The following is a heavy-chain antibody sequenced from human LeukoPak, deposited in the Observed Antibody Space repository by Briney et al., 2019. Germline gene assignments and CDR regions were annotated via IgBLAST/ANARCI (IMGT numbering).Heavy chain of an antibody. J-gene: IGHJ3*02. D-gene: IGHD4-17*01. CDR1: GFTFSSYS. V-gene: IGHV3-21*01. CDR2: ISSRSSYI. CDR3: ARGSYDYGLPVTNDAFDI. Sequence: GGSLRLSCAASGFTFSSYSMNWVRQAPGKGLEWVSSISSRSSYIYYADSVKGRFTISRDNAKNSLYLQMNSLRAEDTALYYCARGSYDYGLPVTNDAFDIWGQGTMVTVSS.